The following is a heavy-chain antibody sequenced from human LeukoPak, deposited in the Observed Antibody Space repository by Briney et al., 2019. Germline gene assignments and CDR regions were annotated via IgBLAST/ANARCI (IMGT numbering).Heavy chain of an antibody. J-gene: IGHJ4*02. CDR3: ASDDGYRSFDY. V-gene: IGHV3-74*01. CDR2: INSDGSDT. D-gene: IGHD5-24*01. CDR1: GINFSTYW. Sequence: GGSLRLSCAASGINFSTYWMHWVRQAPGKGLVWVSRINSDGSDTSYADSVKGRFTISRDNAKNTLYLQINSLRAEDTAVYYCASDDGYRSFDYWGQGTLVTVSS.